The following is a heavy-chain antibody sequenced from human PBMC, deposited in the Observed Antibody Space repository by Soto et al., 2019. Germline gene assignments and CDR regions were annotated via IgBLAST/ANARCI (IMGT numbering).Heavy chain of an antibody. Sequence: SXKVSFKASGYTXTGYYMDLVRQAPGQGLEWMGWINPNSGGTNYAQKFQGWVTMTRDTSISTAYMELSRLRSDDKAVYYCARGRGLRYFDRLYYFDYWGQGALVTVSP. CDR2: INPNSGGT. V-gene: IGHV1-2*04. CDR3: ARGRGLRYFDRLYYFDY. CDR1: GYTXTGYY. J-gene: IGHJ4*02. D-gene: IGHD3-9*01.